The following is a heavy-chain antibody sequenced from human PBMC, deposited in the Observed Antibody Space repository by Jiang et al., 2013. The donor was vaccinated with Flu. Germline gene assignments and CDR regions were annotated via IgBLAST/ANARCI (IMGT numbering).Heavy chain of an antibody. Sequence: VQLVESGAEVKKPGESLRISCKGSGYSFTSDWITWVRQMPGKGLGWMGRIDPSDSYTNYSPTFQGHVTMSVDRSISTAYLQWSSLKASDTAMYYCAKFPTYSGIYAFDNWGQGTLVTVSS. D-gene: IGHD1-26*01. V-gene: IGHV5-10-1*03. J-gene: IGHJ4*02. CDR3: AKFPTYSGIYAFDN. CDR1: GYSFTSDW. CDR2: IDPSDSYT.